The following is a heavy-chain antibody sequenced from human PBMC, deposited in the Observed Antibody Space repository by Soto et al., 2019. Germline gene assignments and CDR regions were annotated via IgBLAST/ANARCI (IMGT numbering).Heavy chain of an antibody. CDR3: ARAHYDYIWWSYRTQSYYMDV. Sequence: QVQLVQSGAEVKKPGASVKVSCKASGYTFTSYDINWVRQATGQGLEWMGWMNPNSGNTGYAQKFQGRVTMTRNTSISTAYMELNRLRSEDTAVYYCARAHYDYIWWSYRTQSYYMDVWGKVTTVIVSS. V-gene: IGHV1-8*01. D-gene: IGHD3-16*02. CDR2: MNPNSGNT. CDR1: GYTFTSYD. J-gene: IGHJ6*03.